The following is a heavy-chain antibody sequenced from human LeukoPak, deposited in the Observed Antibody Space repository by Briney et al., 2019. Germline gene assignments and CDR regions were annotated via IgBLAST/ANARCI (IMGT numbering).Heavy chain of an antibody. CDR1: GYTFSDFG. CDR2: IGAYNDNT. CDR3: ARAGAAVTMFFDF. D-gene: IGHD4-17*01. Sequence: GSVKLSCTASGYTFSDFGITWVRQAPGQGVEWVGWIGAYNDNTNYPQKFQGRFTLTRDASTSTAYMELRSLTSDDTALYYCARAGAAVTMFFDFWGQGTLVTVSS. J-gene: IGHJ4*02. V-gene: IGHV1-18*01.